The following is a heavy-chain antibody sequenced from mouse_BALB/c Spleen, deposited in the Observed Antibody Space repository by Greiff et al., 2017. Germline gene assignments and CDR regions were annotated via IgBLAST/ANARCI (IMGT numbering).Heavy chain of an antibody. CDR3: AGGWPPSYAMDY. CDR2: IDPSDSET. Sequence: QVQLKESGPQLVRPGASVKISCKASGYSFTSYWMHWVKQRPGQGLEWIGMIDPSDSETRLNQKFKDKATLTVDKSSSTAYMQLSSPTSEDSAVYYCAGGWPPSYAMDYWGQGTSVTVSS. J-gene: IGHJ4*01. D-gene: IGHD2-3*01. V-gene: IGHV1S126*01. CDR1: GYSFTSYW.